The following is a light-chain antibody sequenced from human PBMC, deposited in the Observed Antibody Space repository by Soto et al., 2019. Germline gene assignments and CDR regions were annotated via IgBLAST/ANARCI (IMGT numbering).Light chain of an antibody. V-gene: IGKV3-15*01. Sequence: EIVMTQSPATLSVSRGDRATLSCRASQSVSSNLAWYQQKPGQAPRLIIYGASTRATGIPARFSGSGSGTELTLTISSLQSEDFAVYYCQQYNNWPPITFGQGTRLEIK. CDR3: QQYNNWPPIT. J-gene: IGKJ5*01. CDR2: GAS. CDR1: QSVSSN.